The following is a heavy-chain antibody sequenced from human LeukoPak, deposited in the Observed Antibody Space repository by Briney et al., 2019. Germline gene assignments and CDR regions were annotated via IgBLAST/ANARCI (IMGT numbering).Heavy chain of an antibody. CDR2: IYYSGST. CDR3: ARGDGYNNPFDY. D-gene: IGHD5-24*01. J-gene: IGHJ4*02. V-gene: IGHV4-59*01. Sequence: SETLSLTCTVSGGSISSYYWSWIRQPPGKGLEWIGYIYYSGSTNYNPSLKSRVTISVDTSKNQFSLKLSSVTAADTAVCYCARGDGYNNPFDYWGQGTLVTVSS. CDR1: GGSISSYY.